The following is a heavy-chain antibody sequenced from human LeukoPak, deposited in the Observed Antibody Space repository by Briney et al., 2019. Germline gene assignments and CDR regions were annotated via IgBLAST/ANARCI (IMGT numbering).Heavy chain of an antibody. CDR3: AKPIVEVVAATEHAFDI. V-gene: IGHV3-23*01. D-gene: IGHD2-15*01. CDR1: GFTFSSYA. CDR2: ISGSGGST. J-gene: IGHJ3*02. Sequence: GGSLRLSCAASGFTFSSYAMSWVRQAPGKGLEWVSAISGSGGSTYYADSVKGRFTISRDNSKYTLYLQMNSLRAEDTAVYYCAKPIVEVVAATEHAFDIWGQGTMVTVSS.